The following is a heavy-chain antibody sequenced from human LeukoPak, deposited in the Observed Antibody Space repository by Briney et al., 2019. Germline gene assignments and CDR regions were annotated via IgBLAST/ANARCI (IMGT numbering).Heavy chain of an antibody. CDR1: EYTFTGYY. D-gene: IGHD7-27*01. Sequence: ASVKVSCKASEYTFTGYYMHWVRQAPGQGLEWMGRINPNSGGTNYAQKFQGRVTMTRDTSISTAYMELSRLGSDDTAVYYCARDHSLGGRDFDYWGQGTLVTVSS. V-gene: IGHV1-2*06. CDR3: ARDHSLGGRDFDY. CDR2: INPNSGGT. J-gene: IGHJ4*02.